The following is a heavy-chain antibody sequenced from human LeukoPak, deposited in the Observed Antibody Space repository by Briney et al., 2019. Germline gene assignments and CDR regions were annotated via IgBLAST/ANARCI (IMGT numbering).Heavy chain of an antibody. CDR1: GGSFSGYY. Sequence: PSETLSLTCAAYGGSFSGYYWSWIRQPPGKGLEWIGEINHSGSTNYNPSLKSRVTLSVDTSKNQFSLKLSSVTAADTAVHYYASSYGSGPLDYWGQGTLVTVSS. CDR2: INHSGST. J-gene: IGHJ4*02. CDR3: ASSYGSGPLDY. D-gene: IGHD3-10*01. V-gene: IGHV4-34*01.